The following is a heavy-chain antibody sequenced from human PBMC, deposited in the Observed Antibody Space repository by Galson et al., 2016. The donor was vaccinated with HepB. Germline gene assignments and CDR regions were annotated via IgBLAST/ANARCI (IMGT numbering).Heavy chain of an antibody. V-gene: IGHV1-69*13. D-gene: IGHD5-24*01. Sequence: SVKVSCKASGGTFSNYAISWVRQAPGQGLEWMGGIIPILGTANHAQKFQGRVTITADESTRTAFMELNSLTSEDTAVYYCAREGDGTNTLTYYYGMDVWGQGTTVTVSS. CDR2: IIPILGTA. CDR1: GGTFSNYA. J-gene: IGHJ6*02. CDR3: AREGDGTNTLTYYYGMDV.